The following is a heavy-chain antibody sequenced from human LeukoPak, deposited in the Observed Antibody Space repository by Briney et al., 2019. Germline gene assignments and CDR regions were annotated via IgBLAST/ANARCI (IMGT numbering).Heavy chain of an antibody. D-gene: IGHD6-19*01. CDR1: EFTFDSYA. Sequence: GGSLRLSCAASEFTFDSYAMNWVRQAPGKGLEWVSAISGSGANTYYANSVKGRFTISRDNSKSTLFLHMDSLRAEDTAIYYCAKTSVSSGWPELFDFWGQGTLVTVSS. CDR3: AKTSVSSGWPELFDF. CDR2: ISGSGANT. V-gene: IGHV3-23*01. J-gene: IGHJ4*02.